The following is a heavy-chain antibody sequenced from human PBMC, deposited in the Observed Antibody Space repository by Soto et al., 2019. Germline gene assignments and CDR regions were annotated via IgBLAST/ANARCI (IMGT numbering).Heavy chain of an antibody. V-gene: IGHV3-33*01. CDR3: AREDYSNYHYYFDY. CDR2: IWYDGSNK. CDR1: GFTFSSYG. Sequence: GGSLRLSCAASGFTFSSYGMHWVRQAPGKGLEWVAVIWYDGSNKYYADSVKGRFSISRDNSKNTLYLQMNSLRAEDTAVYYCAREDYSNYHYYFDYWGQGTLVTV. J-gene: IGHJ4*02. D-gene: IGHD4-4*01.